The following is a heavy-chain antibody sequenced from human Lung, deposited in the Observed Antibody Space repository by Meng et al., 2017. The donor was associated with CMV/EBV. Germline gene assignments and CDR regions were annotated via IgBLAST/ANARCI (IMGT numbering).Heavy chain of an antibody. CDR1: GDSMSRGNHY. J-gene: IGHJ5*02. V-gene: IGHV4-31*03. D-gene: IGHD6-13*01. CDR3: VTAVAAAGYGGFDP. Sequence: LXCSVSGDSMSRGNHYWSWIRQHPGKGLEWIGHIYFTGSTYYNPSLRSRVTMSMDTSKNQFSLRMRSVTASDTALYYRVTAVAAAGYGGFDPWGQGSXVTVSS. CDR2: IYFTGST.